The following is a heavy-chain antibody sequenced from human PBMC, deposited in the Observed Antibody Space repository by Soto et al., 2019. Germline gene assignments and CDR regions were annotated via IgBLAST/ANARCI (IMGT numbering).Heavy chain of an antibody. J-gene: IGHJ5*02. CDR3: ARGVAARGYGVWWFDP. CDR1: WGSLSGYY. V-gene: IGHV4-34*01. D-gene: IGHD6-6*01. Sequence: SGTLSLPRAVYWGSLSGYYWGWVRQPPGKGLEWIGEINHSGSTNYNPSLKSRVTISVDTSKNQFSLKLSSVTAADTAVYYCARGVAARGYGVWWFDPWGQGTLVTVSS. CDR2: INHSGST.